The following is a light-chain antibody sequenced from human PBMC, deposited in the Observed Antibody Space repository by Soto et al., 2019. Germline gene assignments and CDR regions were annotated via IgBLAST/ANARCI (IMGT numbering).Light chain of an antibody. Sequence: DIVMTQSPDSLAVSLGARATINCKSSQSVLYSSNNKTYLAWYQQKPGQHHKLLIYWASTRESGVPDRFSGSGSGTDFTLTISSLQAEDVAVYYCQQYYSTPYPVGQGTKLEIK. J-gene: IGKJ2*01. CDR1: QSVLYSSNNKTY. CDR2: WAS. CDR3: QQYYSTPYP. V-gene: IGKV4-1*01.